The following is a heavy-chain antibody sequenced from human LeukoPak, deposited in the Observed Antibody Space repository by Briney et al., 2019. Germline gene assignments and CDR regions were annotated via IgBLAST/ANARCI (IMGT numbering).Heavy chain of an antibody. V-gene: IGHV3-7*01. J-gene: IGHJ3*02. D-gene: IGHD3-9*01. Sequence: GSLILSCAASGLTFSSHWMSWVRQAPGKGLEWVANIKKDGSEKYYVDAVKGRFTISRDNAKTSLYLQMNSLRAEDTAVYYCARDVNDIRAFDIWGQGTMVTVSS. CDR1: GLTFSSHW. CDR3: ARDVNDIRAFDI. CDR2: IKKDGSEK.